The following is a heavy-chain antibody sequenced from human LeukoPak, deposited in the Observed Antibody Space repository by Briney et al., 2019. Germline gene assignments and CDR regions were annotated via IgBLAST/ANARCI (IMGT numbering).Heavy chain of an antibody. CDR3: AREGMAVGFARFPIFNY. J-gene: IGHJ4*02. CDR1: GGSLSSYY. CDR2: IYYSGST. D-gene: IGHD6-19*01. Sequence: SETLSLTCTVSGGSLSSYYWNWIRQSPGRGLEWIGDIYYSGSTNYNPSLKSRVTISVDTSKNQFSLRLTSVTAADTAVYYCAREGMAVGFARFPIFNYWGQGTLVTVSS. V-gene: IGHV4-59*01.